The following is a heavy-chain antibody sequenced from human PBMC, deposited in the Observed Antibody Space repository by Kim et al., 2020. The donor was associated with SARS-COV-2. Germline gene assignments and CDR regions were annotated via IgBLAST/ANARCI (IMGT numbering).Heavy chain of an antibody. CDR3: VTAVAGYYFDY. J-gene: IGHJ4*01. D-gene: IGHD6-19*01. CDR2: IYSGGTT. CDR1: ELTVSSNY. Sequence: GGSLRLSCAASELTVSSNYMSWVRQAPGKGLEWVSVIYSGGTTYYSGAAKGRFTISRDNYKDTLYLQMNSLMAEDTAVHYCVTAVAGYYFDYCGQEIPVT. V-gene: IGHV3-66*01.